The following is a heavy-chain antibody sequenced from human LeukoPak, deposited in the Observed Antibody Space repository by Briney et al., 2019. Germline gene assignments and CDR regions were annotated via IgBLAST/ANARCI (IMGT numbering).Heavy chain of an antibody. D-gene: IGHD5-18*01. Sequence: GGSLRLSWAASGFTFSSYAMSWVSQAPGKGLEWVSAISGSGGSTYYADSVKGRFTISRDNSKNTLYLQMNSLRAEDTAVYYCAKVNVDTAMVPYFDYWGQGTLVTVSS. V-gene: IGHV3-23*01. CDR2: ISGSGGST. J-gene: IGHJ4*02. CDR3: AKVNVDTAMVPYFDY. CDR1: GFTFSSYA.